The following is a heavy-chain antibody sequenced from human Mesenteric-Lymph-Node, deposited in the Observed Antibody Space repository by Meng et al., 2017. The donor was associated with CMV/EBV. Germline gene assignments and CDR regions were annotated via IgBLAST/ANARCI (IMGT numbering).Heavy chain of an antibody. J-gene: IGHJ4*02. CDR3: ASDIVVVPAAIPQNFDY. D-gene: IGHD2-2*02. Sequence: GSLRLSCSVSGASISSYFWTWIRQPPGKGLEWIGSIYYSGSTYYNPSLKSRVTISVDTSKNQFSLKLSSVTAADTAVYYCASDIVVVPAAIPQNFDYWGQGTLVTVSS. CDR2: IYYSGST. V-gene: IGHV4-59*05. CDR1: GASISSYF.